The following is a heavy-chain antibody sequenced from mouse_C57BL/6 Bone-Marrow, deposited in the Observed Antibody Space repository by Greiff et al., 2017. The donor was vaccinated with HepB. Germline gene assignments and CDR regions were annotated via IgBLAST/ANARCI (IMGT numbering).Heavy chain of an antibody. CDR3: ARLPMTPRYYGSSLFDY. CDR2: IDPSDSYT. J-gene: IGHJ2*01. D-gene: IGHD1-1*01. CDR1: GYTFTSYW. V-gene: IGHV1-50*01. Sequence: QVQLQQSGAELVKPGASVKLSCKASGYTFTSYWMQWVKQRPGQGLEWIGEIDPSDSYTNYNQKFKGKATLTVDTSSSTAYMQLSSLTSEDSAVYYCARLPMTPRYYGSSLFDYWGQGTTRTVSS.